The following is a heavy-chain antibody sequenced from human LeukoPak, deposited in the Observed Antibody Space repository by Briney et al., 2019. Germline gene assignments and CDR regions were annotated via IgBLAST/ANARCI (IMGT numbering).Heavy chain of an antibody. Sequence: GGSLRLSCAASGFTFSSYCMHWVRQAPGKGLEWVAGISYDESNKYYADSVKGRFTISRDDSTNTLYLQMNSLRAEDTAVYYCAKDEDHDYGDYYFDSWGQGTVVTVSS. CDR1: GFTFSSYC. D-gene: IGHD4-17*01. CDR3: AKDEDHDYGDYYFDS. CDR2: ISYDESNK. V-gene: IGHV3-30*18. J-gene: IGHJ4*02.